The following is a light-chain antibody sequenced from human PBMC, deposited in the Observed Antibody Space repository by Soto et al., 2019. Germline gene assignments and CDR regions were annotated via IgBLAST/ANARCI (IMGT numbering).Light chain of an antibody. CDR2: GAS. J-gene: IGKJ1*01. CDR1: QSVSSK. CDR3: QQYYSTPQT. Sequence: VVNHSPATLSVSKGERATLSCRASQSVSSKLAWYQQKPGQAPRLLIYGASTRATGIPARFSGSGSGTEFTLSISSLQSEDVAGYYCQQYYSTPQTFGQVAKVDNK. V-gene: IGKV3D-15*01.